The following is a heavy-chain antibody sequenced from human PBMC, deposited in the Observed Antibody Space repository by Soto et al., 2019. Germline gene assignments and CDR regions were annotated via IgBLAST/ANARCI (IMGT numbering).Heavy chain of an antibody. D-gene: IGHD3-22*01. V-gene: IGHV4-31*03. J-gene: IGHJ4*02. CDR2: IYYSGST. Sequence: SETLSLTCTVSGGSLSSGGYYWSWIRQHPGKGLEWIGYIYYSGSTYYNPSLKSRVTISVDTSKNQFSLKLSSVTAADTAVYYCATYSSGYDAGSFDYWGQGTLVTVSS. CDR1: GGSLSSGGYY. CDR3: ATYSSGYDAGSFDY.